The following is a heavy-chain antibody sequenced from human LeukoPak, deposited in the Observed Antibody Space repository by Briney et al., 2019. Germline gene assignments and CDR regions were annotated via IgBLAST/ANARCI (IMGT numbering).Heavy chain of an antibody. Sequence: ASVKVSCKASGYTFTSYGISWVRQTPGQGLEWMGWLSPYNDNTNYAQKLQGRVTMTEDTSTDTAYMELSSLRSEDTAVYYCATNPPFYYDSSAIDYWGQGTLVTVSS. V-gene: IGHV1-18*01. CDR2: LSPYNDNT. CDR3: ATNPPFYYDSSAIDY. CDR1: GYTFTSYG. D-gene: IGHD3-22*01. J-gene: IGHJ4*02.